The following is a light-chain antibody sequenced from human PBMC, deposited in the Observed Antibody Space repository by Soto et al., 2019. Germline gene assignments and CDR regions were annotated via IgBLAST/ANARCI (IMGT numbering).Light chain of an antibody. V-gene: IGLV2-14*01. CDR1: SSDVGGFNS. CDR2: DVR. J-gene: IGLJ1*01. Sequence: QSVLTQPASVSGSPGQSITLSCTGTSSDVGGFNSVSWYQQYPGKAPKLMIYDVRNRPSGVSNRFSGSKSGNTASLTISGLQAEDEDDYYCSSYKGSTPYVFGTGTKVTVL. CDR3: SSYKGSTPYV.